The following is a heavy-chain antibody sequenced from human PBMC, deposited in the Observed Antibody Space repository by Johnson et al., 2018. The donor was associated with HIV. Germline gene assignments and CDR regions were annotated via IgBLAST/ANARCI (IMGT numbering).Heavy chain of an antibody. V-gene: IGHV3-30*04. CDR1: GFTFDDYA. D-gene: IGHD1-26*01. Sequence: QVLLVESGGGVVRPGGSLRLSCTIYGFTFDDYAMSWVRQAPGKGLEWVAAIGYDGNDKDYADSVKGRFTISRDNSRNTLYLHLNSLRAVDTAVYYCARVRIGRENAFDIWGQGTMVTVSS. J-gene: IGHJ3*02. CDR2: IGYDGNDK. CDR3: ARVRIGRENAFDI.